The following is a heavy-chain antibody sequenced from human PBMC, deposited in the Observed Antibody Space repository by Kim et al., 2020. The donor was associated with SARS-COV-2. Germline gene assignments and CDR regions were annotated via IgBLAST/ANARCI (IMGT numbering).Heavy chain of an antibody. Sequence: GGSLRLSCAASGFTFSSYAMSWVRQAPGKGLEWVSAISGSGGSTYYADSVKGRFTISRDNSKNTLYLQMNSLRAEDTAVYYCAKCSRVATIHGVFDYWGQGTLVTVSS. V-gene: IGHV3-23*01. J-gene: IGHJ4*02. D-gene: IGHD5-12*01. CDR3: AKCSRVATIHGVFDY. CDR1: GFTFSSYA. CDR2: ISGSGGST.